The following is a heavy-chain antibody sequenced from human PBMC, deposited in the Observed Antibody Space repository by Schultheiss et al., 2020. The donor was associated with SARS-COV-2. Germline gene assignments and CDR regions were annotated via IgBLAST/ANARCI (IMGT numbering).Heavy chain of an antibody. V-gene: IGHV4-30-4*08. CDR3: ARGLGYCSSTSCSEGNDY. D-gene: IGHD2-2*01. J-gene: IGHJ4*02. Sequence: SETLSLTCTVSGGSISSGGYYWSWIRQHPGKGLEWIGYIYYSGDTSYNPSLKSRLTISLDTSKNQISLRLSSVTAADTAVYYCARGLGYCSSTSCSEGNDYWGQGTLVTVSS. CDR1: GGSISSGGYY. CDR2: IYYSGDT.